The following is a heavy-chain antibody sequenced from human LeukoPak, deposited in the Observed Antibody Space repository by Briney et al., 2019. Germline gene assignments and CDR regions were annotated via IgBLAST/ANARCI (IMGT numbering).Heavy chain of an antibody. Sequence: GGSLRLSCTASGFTFSDCAMSWVRQAPGKGLEWVSGISGSGGSIHYADSVKGRFIISRDNSKNTLYLQMNSLRAEDTAVYYCAKGGDGYNYYFDYWGQETLVTVSS. CDR2: ISGSGGSI. CDR3: AKGGDGYNYYFDY. D-gene: IGHD5-24*01. V-gene: IGHV3-23*01. J-gene: IGHJ4*02. CDR1: GFTFSDCA.